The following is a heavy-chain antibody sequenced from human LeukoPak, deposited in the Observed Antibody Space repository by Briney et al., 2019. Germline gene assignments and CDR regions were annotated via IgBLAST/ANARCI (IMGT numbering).Heavy chain of an antibody. D-gene: IGHD5-18*01. V-gene: IGHV1-18*01. J-gene: IGHJ4*02. Sequence: GASVKVSRTASGYTLTSYGISGVRQAPGQGLECMGWISAYNGNTNYAQKLQGRVTMTTDTSTSTDYMELRSLRSDDTAVYYCARDRDTAMVTHFDYWGQGTLVTVSS. CDR1: GYTLTSYG. CDR2: ISAYNGNT. CDR3: ARDRDTAMVTHFDY.